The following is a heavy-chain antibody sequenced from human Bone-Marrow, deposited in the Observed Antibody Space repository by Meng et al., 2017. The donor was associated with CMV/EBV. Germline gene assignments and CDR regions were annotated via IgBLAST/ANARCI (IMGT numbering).Heavy chain of an antibody. D-gene: IGHD1-26*01. CDR1: GFTFSSYS. J-gene: IGHJ6*02. V-gene: IGHV3-21*01. CDR3: ARDQVVGATFYYYGMDV. CDR2: ISSSSSYI. Sequence: GESLKISCAASGFTFSSYSMNWVRQAPGKGLEWVSSISSSSSYIYYADSVKGRFTISRDNAKNSLYLQMNSLRAEDTAVYYCARDQVVGATFYYYGMDVWGQGTTVTVSS.